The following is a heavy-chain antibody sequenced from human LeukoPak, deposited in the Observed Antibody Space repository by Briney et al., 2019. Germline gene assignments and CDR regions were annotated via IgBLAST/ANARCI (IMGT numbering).Heavy chain of an antibody. J-gene: IGHJ1*01. D-gene: IGHD2-2*01. CDR3: ARAAYCSSTSCYRRYFQH. V-gene: IGHV1-8*01. CDR1: GYTFTSYD. CDR2: MNPNSGNT. Sequence: ASVKVSCKASGYTFTSYDINWVRQATGQGLEWMGWMNPNSGNTGYAQKFQGRVTMTRNTSISTAYMELGSLRSEDTAVYYCARAAYCSSTSCYRRYFQHWGQGTLVTVSS.